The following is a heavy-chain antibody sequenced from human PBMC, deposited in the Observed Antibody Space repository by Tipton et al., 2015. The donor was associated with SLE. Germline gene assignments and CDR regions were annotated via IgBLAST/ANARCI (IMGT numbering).Heavy chain of an antibody. CDR1: GFTFSSYE. Sequence: SLRLSCAASGFTFSSYEMNWVRQAPGKGLEWGSYISSSSSYIYYADSVKGRFTISRDNAKNSLYLQMNSLRAEDTAVYYCARDRGSRSGSYADWFDPWGQGTLVTVSS. D-gene: IGHD1-26*01. CDR3: ARDRGSRSGSYADWFDP. J-gene: IGHJ5*02. CDR2: ISSSSSYI. V-gene: IGHV3-21*05.